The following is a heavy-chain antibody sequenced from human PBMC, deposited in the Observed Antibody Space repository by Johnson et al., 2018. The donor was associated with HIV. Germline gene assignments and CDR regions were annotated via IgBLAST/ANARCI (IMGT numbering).Heavy chain of an antibody. CDR2: IYSGGST. Sequence: VQLVGSGGGLIQPGGSLRLSCAASGFTVSSNYMSWVRQAPGKGLEWVSVIYSGGSTYYADSVKGRFTISRDNSKNTLYLQMNSLRAEDTAVYYCARGITMIPDAFDIWGQGTMVTVSS. V-gene: IGHV3-53*01. D-gene: IGHD3-22*01. J-gene: IGHJ3*02. CDR3: ARGITMIPDAFDI. CDR1: GFTVSSNY.